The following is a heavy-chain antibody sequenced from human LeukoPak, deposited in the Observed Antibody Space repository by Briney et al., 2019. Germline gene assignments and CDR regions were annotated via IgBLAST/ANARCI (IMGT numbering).Heavy chain of an antibody. CDR2: IIPIFGTA. CDR3: ASDENGDYYFDY. V-gene: IGHV1-69*13. D-gene: IGHD4-17*01. J-gene: IGHJ4*02. CDR1: GGTFSSYA. Sequence: SVKVSCKASGGTFSSYAISWVRQAPGQGLEWMGGIIPIFGTANYAQKFQGRVTITADESTSTAYMELSSLRSEDTAVYYCASDENGDYYFDYWGQGTLVTVSS.